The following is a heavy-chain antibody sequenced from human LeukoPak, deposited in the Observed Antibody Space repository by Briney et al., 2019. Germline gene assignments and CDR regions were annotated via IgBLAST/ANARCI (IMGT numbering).Heavy chain of an antibody. Sequence: ASVKVSCQASGDTFTSFYMHWVLQAPGQGLEWMGIINPSGGSTSYAQKFQGRVTMNRDTSTSKVYMELSSLSSEGTAVYYCPRDAPNRFVPWAQGTLVTVSS. CDR1: GDTFTSFY. V-gene: IGHV1-46*01. J-gene: IGHJ5*02. CDR3: PRDAPNRFVP. CDR2: INPSGGST.